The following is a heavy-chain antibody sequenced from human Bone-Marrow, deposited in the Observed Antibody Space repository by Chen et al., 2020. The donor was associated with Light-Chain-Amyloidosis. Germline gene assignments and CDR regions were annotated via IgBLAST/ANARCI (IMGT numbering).Heavy chain of an antibody. CDR1: GFAFSSYA. CDR3: AKDISYDDILPGYPADAFDI. Sequence: EETLVEGGGGVLQRGGSLRLSCAASGFAFSSYAMSWVRQAPGKGLEWVSTISGSGGSRYYGDAVKCRLTISRDNSKNALFLKMNSLRAEDTAVYYCAKDISYDDILPGYPADAFDIWGQGTMVTVSS. J-gene: IGHJ3*02. CDR2: ISGSGGSR. V-gene: IGHV3-23*04. D-gene: IGHD3-9*01.